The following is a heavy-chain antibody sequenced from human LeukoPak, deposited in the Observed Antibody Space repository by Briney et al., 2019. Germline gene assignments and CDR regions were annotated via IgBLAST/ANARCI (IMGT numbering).Heavy chain of an antibody. CDR1: GFTFSNAW. D-gene: IGHD5-12*01. Sequence: GGSLRLSRAASGFTFSNAWMSWVRQAPGKGLEWVGRIKSKTDGGTTDYAAPVKGRFTISRDDSKNTLYLQMNSLKTEDTAVYYCTTAGYSGYDYCGLWGRGTLVTVSS. CDR2: IKSKTDGGTT. J-gene: IGHJ2*01. CDR3: TTAGYSGYDYCGL. V-gene: IGHV3-15*01.